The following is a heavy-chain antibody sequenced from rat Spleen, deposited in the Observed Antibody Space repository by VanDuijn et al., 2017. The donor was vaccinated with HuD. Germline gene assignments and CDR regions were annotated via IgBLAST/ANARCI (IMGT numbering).Heavy chain of an antibody. D-gene: IGHD1-2*01. CDR2: ISYDGSST. CDR3: ARQGARDSSLYVMDA. J-gene: IGHJ4*01. V-gene: IGHV5-29*01. Sequence: EVQLVESDGGLVQPGRSLKLSCAASGFTFSDYYMAWVRQAPTKGLEWVATISYDGSSTYYRDSVKGRFTISRDNVKSTLYLQMDSLRSEDTATYYGARQGARDSSLYVMDAWGQGASVTVSS. CDR1: GFTFSDYY.